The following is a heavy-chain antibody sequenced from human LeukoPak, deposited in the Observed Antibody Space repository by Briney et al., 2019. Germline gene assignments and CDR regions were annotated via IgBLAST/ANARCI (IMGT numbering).Heavy chain of an antibody. CDR2: ISSSSSYI. V-gene: IGHV3-21*01. D-gene: IGHD5-18*01. CDR1: GLTFSSHE. CDR3: ARVGYSYGYWFDP. Sequence: GGSLRLSCAASGLTFSSHEMNWVRQAPGKGLEWVSSISSSSSYIYYADSVKGRFTISRDNAKNSLYLQMNSLRAEDTAVYYCARVGYSYGYWFDPWGQGTLVTVSS. J-gene: IGHJ5*02.